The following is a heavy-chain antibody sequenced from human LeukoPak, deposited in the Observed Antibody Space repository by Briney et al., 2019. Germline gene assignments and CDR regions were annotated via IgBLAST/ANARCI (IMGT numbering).Heavy chain of an antibody. Sequence: PSETLSLTCTVSGGSISSSSYYWGWIRQPPGKGLEWIGSIYYSGSTYYNPSLKSRVTISVDTSKNQFSLKLSSVTAADTAVYYCARVGGSSDPFDYWGQGTLVTVSS. V-gene: IGHV4-39*07. CDR1: GGSISSSSYY. D-gene: IGHD6-13*01. J-gene: IGHJ4*02. CDR3: ARVGGSSDPFDY. CDR2: IYYSGST.